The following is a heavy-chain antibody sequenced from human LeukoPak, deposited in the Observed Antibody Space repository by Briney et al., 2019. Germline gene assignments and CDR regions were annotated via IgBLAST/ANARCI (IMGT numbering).Heavy chain of an antibody. V-gene: IGHV1-18*01. CDR2: IGTYNNNT. D-gene: IGHD1-20*01. J-gene: IGHJ4*02. CDR1: GYTFTSYG. Sequence: ASVKVSCKASGYTFTSYGISWVRQAPGQGLEWMGWIGTYNNNTNYAQKLQGRVTMTTDTSSSTVYMELRSLRSDDTAVYYCARDQYNWSPDYWGQGTLVIVSS. CDR3: ARDQYNWSPDY.